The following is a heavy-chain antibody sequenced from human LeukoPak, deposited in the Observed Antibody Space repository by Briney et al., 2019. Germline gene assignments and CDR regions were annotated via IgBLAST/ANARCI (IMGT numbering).Heavy chain of an antibody. D-gene: IGHD2-15*01. CDR1: GGSISSSSYY. Sequence: PSETLSLTCTVSGGSISSSSYYWGWIRQPPGKGLEWIGEINHSGSTNYNPSLKSRVTISVDTSKNQFSLKLSSVTAADTAVYYCAGWSVAPYYYYMDVWGKGTTVTISS. V-gene: IGHV4-39*07. J-gene: IGHJ6*03. CDR3: AGWSVAPYYYYMDV. CDR2: INHSGST.